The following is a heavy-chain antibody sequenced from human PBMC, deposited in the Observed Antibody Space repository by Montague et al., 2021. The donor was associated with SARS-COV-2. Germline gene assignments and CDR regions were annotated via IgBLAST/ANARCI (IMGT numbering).Heavy chain of an antibody. Sequence: SETLSLTCAVHGGSLSGYYCSWICLPPAKGLEWNGEINHSANTKYNPSLKSPVTISIDTSKNQFSLKMTSVTVADTATYYCASGIYPSGSYYNRYYYGLNIWGQGTTVIVSS. CDR1: GGSLSGYY. J-gene: IGHJ6*02. CDR3: ASGIYPSGSYYNRYYYGLNI. D-gene: IGHD3-10*01. V-gene: IGHV4-34*01. CDR2: INHSANT.